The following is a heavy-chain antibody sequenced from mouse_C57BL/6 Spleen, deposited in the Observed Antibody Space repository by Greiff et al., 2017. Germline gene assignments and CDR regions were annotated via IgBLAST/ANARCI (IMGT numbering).Heavy chain of an antibody. Sequence: VKLQQSGAELVRPGASVTLSCKASGYTFTDYEMHWVKQTPVHGLEWIGAIDPETGGTAYNQKFKGKAILTADKSSSTAYMELRSLTSEDSAVYYCTRYAYYGSSYGFAYWGQGTLVTVSA. V-gene: IGHV1-15*01. D-gene: IGHD1-1*01. J-gene: IGHJ3*01. CDR1: GYTFTDYE. CDR3: TRYAYYGSSYGFAY. CDR2: IDPETGGT.